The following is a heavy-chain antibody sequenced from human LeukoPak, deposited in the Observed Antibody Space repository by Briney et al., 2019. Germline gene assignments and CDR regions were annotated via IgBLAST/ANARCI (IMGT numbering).Heavy chain of an antibody. J-gene: IGHJ5*02. Sequence: SETLSLTCTVSGGSISSYYWSWIRQPPGKGLEWIGYIYYSGSTNYNPSLKSRVTISVDTSKNQFSLKLSSVPAADTAVYYCARLKAVAGTRWFDPWGQGTLVTVSS. CDR1: GGSISSYY. D-gene: IGHD6-19*01. CDR3: ARLKAVAGTRWFDP. CDR2: IYYSGST. V-gene: IGHV4-59*08.